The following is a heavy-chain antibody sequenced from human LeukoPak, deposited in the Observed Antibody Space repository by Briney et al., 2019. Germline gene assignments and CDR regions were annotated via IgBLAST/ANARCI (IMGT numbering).Heavy chain of an antibody. V-gene: IGHV3-23*01. J-gene: IGHJ4*02. CDR1: GFSFSSHG. D-gene: IGHD2-2*01. Sequence: GGTLRLSCAASGFSFSSHGMSWVRQAPGKGLEWVSGILGGAGSTYYADSVKGRFTISRDNSKNTLYLQMNSLRAEDTAVYYCAHGSMYQLDYWGQGTLVTVSS. CDR3: AHGSMYQLDY. CDR2: ILGGAGST.